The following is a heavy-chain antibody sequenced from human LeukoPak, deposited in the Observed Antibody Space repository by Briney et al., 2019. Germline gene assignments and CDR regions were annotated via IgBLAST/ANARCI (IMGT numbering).Heavy chain of an antibody. J-gene: IGHJ6*03. CDR2: IRTKPTGGTT. Sequence: GGSLRLSCTASGYTFGDYAMSWVRQAPGKGLEWVAFIRTKPTGGTTDYAASVKDRFTISRDDSKSIAYQQMNSLKTEDTALYYCTRDHYYMDVWGKGTTVTVSS. CDR1: GYTFGDYA. CDR3: TRDHYYMDV. V-gene: IGHV3-49*04.